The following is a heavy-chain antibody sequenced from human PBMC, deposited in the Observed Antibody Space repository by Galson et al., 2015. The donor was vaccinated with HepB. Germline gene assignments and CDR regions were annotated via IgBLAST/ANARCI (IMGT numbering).Heavy chain of an antibody. CDR2: ISYDGSNK. CDR1: GFTFSSYG. J-gene: IGHJ3*02. CDR3: AKGSQYYYDSSGYYYHPGVDAFDI. V-gene: IGHV3-30*18. D-gene: IGHD3-22*01. Sequence: SLRLSCAASGFTFSSYGMHWVRQAPGKGPEWVAVISYDGSNKYYADSVKGRFTISRDNSKNTLYLQMNSLRAEDTAVYYCAKGSQYYYDSSGYYYHPGVDAFDIWGQGTMVNVSS.